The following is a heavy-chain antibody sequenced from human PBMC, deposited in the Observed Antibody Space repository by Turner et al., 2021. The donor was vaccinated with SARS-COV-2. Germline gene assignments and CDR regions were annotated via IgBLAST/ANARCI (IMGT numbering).Heavy chain of an antibody. D-gene: IGHD6-19*01. V-gene: IGHV4-34*01. J-gene: IGHJ4*02. CDR1: GGSFSGYY. CDR3: ARSGWSLWYFDY. Sequence: QVQLHQWGAGLLKPSESLSLPFAVYGGSFSGYYWSWIRQPPGKGLELIGEINHGESTNNNPSIKSRVTISVEKSKNKFSLKLSSVTAADTAVYYCARSGWSLWYFDYWGQGTLVTVSS. CDR2: INHGEST.